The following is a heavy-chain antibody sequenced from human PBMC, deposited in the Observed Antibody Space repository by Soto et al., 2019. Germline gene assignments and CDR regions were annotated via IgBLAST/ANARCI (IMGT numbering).Heavy chain of an antibody. Sequence: QVQLQESGPGLVKPSGTLSLTCAVSGGSIRSSNWWRWVRQPPGKGLEWIGEIYHSGSTNYNPSLKSRVNISVDKTKNQFSLKLSSVTAADPAVYYCARVCTSCYTPGYYYYGMDVWGQGTTVTVSS. D-gene: IGHD2-2*02. J-gene: IGHJ6*02. CDR2: IYHSGST. CDR1: GGSIRSSNW. V-gene: IGHV4-4*02. CDR3: ARVCTSCYTPGYYYYGMDV.